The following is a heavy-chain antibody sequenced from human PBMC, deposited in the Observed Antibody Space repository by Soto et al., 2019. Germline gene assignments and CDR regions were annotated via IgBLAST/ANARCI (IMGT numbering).Heavy chain of an antibody. CDR2: FNPTGDTA. V-gene: IGHV1-46*01. CDR3: ARGGRIVDTGIGYYYYHAMDV. CDR1: GYTFTSYY. J-gene: IGHJ6*02. D-gene: IGHD5-18*01. Sequence: ASVKVCCKASGYTFTSYYIHWVRQAPGQGLEWMGIFNPTGDTASYAQKLQGRVTMTRDTSTGTAYMELGSLRSEDTAVYYCARGGRIVDTGIGYYYYHAMDVWGQGTTVTAP.